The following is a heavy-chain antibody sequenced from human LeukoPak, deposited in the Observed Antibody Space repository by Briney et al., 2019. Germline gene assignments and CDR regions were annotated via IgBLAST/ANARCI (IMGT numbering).Heavy chain of an antibody. CDR2: IYHTGST. D-gene: IGHD3-10*01. CDR1: GGSISSFY. Sequence: SETLSLTCTVSGGSISSFYWSWIRQPPGKGLEWIGYIYHTGSTNFNPSPKSRVTISEDTSKNQFSLKLSSVTAADTAVYYCARMTMIRNGAWYYYGMDVWGQGTTATVSS. J-gene: IGHJ6*02. V-gene: IGHV4-59*01. CDR3: ARMTMIRNGAWYYYGMDV.